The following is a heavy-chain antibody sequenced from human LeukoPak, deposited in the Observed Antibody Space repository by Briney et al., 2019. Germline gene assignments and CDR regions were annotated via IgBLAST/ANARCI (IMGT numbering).Heavy chain of an antibody. CDR2: IIPIFGTA. D-gene: IGHD3-22*01. CDR1: GGTFSSYA. J-gene: IGHJ4*02. Sequence: ASVKVSCKASGGTFSSYAISWVRQAPGQGLEWMGGIIPIFGTANYAQKFQGRVTITTDESTSTAYMELSSLRSEDTAVYYCATPTYDSSGVDYWGQGTLVTVSS. V-gene: IGHV1-69*05. CDR3: ATPTYDSSGVDY.